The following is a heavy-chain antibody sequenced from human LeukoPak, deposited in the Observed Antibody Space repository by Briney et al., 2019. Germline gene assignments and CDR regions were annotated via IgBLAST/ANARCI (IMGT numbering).Heavy chain of an antibody. Sequence: VGSLRLSCAASGFTFSSYSMNWVRQAPGKGLEWVSSISSSSSYIYYAVSVKGRFTISRDNAKNSLYLQMNSLRAEDTAVYYCANLRIAAAGTNYWGQGTLVTVSS. D-gene: IGHD6-13*01. CDR3: ANLRIAAAGTNY. J-gene: IGHJ4*02. V-gene: IGHV3-21*01. CDR2: ISSSSSYI. CDR1: GFTFSSYS.